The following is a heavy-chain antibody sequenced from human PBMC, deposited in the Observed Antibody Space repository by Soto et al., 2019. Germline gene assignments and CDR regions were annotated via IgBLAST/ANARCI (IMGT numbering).Heavy chain of an antibody. Sequence: EVQLVESGGGLVQPGRSLRLSCAASGFTCDYYAMHWVRQAPGKGLAWVSGISWNSGSIGYADSVKGRFTISRDNAKNSLYLQMNSLRAEDTALYYCAKDKSSSPYYFDYWGQGTLVTVSS. CDR2: ISWNSGSI. V-gene: IGHV3-9*01. CDR1: GFTCDYYA. J-gene: IGHJ4*02. CDR3: AKDKSSSPYYFDY. D-gene: IGHD6-13*01.